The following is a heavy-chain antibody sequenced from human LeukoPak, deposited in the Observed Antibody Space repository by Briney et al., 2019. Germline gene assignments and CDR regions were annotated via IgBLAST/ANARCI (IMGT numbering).Heavy chain of an antibody. CDR3: ARGYSSGWYYYYYGMDA. V-gene: IGHV1-3*01. J-gene: IGHJ6*02. Sequence: ASVKVSCKASGYTFTIYAMHWVRQAPGQRLEWMGWINAGNGNTKYSQKFRGRVTITRDTSASTAYMELSSLRSEDTAVYYCARGYSSGWYYYYYGMDAWGQGTTVTVSS. D-gene: IGHD6-19*01. CDR1: GYTFTIYA. CDR2: INAGNGNT.